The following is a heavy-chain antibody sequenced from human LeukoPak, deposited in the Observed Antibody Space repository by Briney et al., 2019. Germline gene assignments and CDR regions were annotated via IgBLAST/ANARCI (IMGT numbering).Heavy chain of an antibody. D-gene: IGHD6-19*01. CDR2: IYHSGST. Sequence: PSETLSLTCTVSGYSISSGYYWGWIRQPPGQGLEWIGSIYHSGSTYYNPSLKSRVTISVDTSKNQFSLKLSSVTAADTAVYYCAREEAIAVADSYYYYYMDVWGKGTTVTVSS. CDR3: AREEAIAVADSYYYYYMDV. CDR1: GYSISSGYY. V-gene: IGHV4-38-2*02. J-gene: IGHJ6*03.